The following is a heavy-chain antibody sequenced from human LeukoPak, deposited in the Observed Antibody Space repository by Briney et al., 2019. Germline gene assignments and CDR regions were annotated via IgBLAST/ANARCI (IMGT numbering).Heavy chain of an antibody. CDR3: ARDKANSSSWFTGFDY. J-gene: IGHJ4*02. CDR1: GFTFSSYS. Sequence: GGSLRLSCAASGFTFSSYSMNWVRQAPGKGLEWVSYISSSGSTIYYADSVKGRFTISRDNAKNSLYLQMNSLRAEDTAVYYCARDKANSSSWFTGFDYWGQGTLVTVSS. D-gene: IGHD6-13*01. CDR2: ISSSGSTI. V-gene: IGHV3-48*04.